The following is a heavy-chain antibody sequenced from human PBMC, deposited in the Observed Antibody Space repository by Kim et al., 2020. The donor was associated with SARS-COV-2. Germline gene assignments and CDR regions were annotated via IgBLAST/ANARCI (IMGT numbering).Heavy chain of an antibody. CDR3: ATPPQRRSGDYYYYYGMDV. CDR2: FDPEDGET. CDR1: GYTLTELS. V-gene: IGHV1-24*01. Sequence: ASVKVSCKVSGYTLTELSMHWVRQAPGKGLEWMGGFDPEDGETIYAQKFQGRVTMTEDSSTDTAYMELSSLRSEDTAVYYCATPPQRRSGDYYYYYGMDVWGQGTTVTVSS. J-gene: IGHJ6*02. D-gene: IGHD7-27*01.